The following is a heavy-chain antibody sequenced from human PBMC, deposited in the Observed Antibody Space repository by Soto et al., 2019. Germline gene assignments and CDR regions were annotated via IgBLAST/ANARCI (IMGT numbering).Heavy chain of an antibody. D-gene: IGHD2-21*02. CDR2: INHSGSS. J-gene: IGHJ4*02. Sequence: SETLSLTCAVNGGSFNNYFWTWIRQSPGTGLEWIGEINHSGSSNYSPPLKSRVTMSVDTSKNQFSLKLTSVTAADTAVYYCARGLTPSVVVTANRPFDYWGQGTQVTVSS. CDR1: GGSFNNYF. CDR3: ARGLTPSVVVTANRPFDY. V-gene: IGHV4-34*01.